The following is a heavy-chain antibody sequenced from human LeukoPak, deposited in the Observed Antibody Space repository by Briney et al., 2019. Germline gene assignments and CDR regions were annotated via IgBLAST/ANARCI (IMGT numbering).Heavy chain of an antibody. J-gene: IGHJ4*02. V-gene: IGHV3-23*01. Sequence: PGGSLRLSCAASGFTFSSYAMSWVRQAPGKGLEWVSAISGSGGSTYHADSVKGRFTISRDDSKNTLYLQMNSLRAEDMAVYYCAKDLGRYRNNYFDYWGQGTLVTVSS. CDR3: AKDLGRYRNNYFDY. D-gene: IGHD1-26*01. CDR1: GFTFSSYA. CDR2: ISGSGGST.